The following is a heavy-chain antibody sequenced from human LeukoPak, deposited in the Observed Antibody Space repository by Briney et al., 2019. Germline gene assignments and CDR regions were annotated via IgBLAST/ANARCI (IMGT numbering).Heavy chain of an antibody. CDR3: ASSGQGGWSST. V-gene: IGHV3-7*03. CDR2: IKQDGSEK. Sequence: GGSLRLSCAASASAFTFSSYWMTWVRQAPGKGLEWVANIKQDGSEKYYVDSVKGRFTISGDNAKNSLYLQMNSLRAEDTAVYYCASSGQGGWSSTWGQGTLVTVSS. CDR1: ASAFTFSSYW. J-gene: IGHJ5*02. D-gene: IGHD6-19*01.